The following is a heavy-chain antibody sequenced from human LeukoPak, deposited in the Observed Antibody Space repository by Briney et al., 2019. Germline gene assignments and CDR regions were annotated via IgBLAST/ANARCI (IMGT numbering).Heavy chain of an antibody. D-gene: IGHD1-26*01. CDR1: GGSISSSSYY. J-gene: IGHJ4*02. V-gene: IGHV4-39*01. Sequence: SETLSLTCSVSGGSISSSSYYWGWIRQPPGKGLEWIGTIYYSGTTYYNPSLKSRVTIFVDTSKKQFSLKLSSVTAADTAVYYCATISGSYPFYFDHWGQGTLVTVSS. CDR2: IYYSGTT. CDR3: ATISGSYPFYFDH.